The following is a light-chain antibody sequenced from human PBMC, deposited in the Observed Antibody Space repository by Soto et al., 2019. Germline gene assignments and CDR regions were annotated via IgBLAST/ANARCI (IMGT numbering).Light chain of an antibody. CDR3: QQYNNWPRPWT. CDR1: QSVSSN. CDR2: GAS. Sequence: EIVMTQSPATLSVSPEERATLSCRASQSVSSNLAWYQQKPGQAPRLLIYGASTRATGIPARFSGSGSGTEFTLTISSLQSEDFAVYYCQQYNNWPRPWTFGQGTKVEIK. V-gene: IGKV3-15*01. J-gene: IGKJ1*01.